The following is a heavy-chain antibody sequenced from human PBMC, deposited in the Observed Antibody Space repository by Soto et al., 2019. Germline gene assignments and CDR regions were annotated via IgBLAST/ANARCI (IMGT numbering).Heavy chain of an antibody. V-gene: IGHV1-69*13. J-gene: IGHJ6*02. CDR2: IIPIFGTA. CDR3: ARRSTVTTALYYYGMDV. D-gene: IGHD4-4*01. Sequence: SVKVSCKASGGTFSSYAISWVRQAPGQGLEWMGGIIPIFGTANYAQKFQGRVTITADESTSTAYMELSSLRSEDTAVYYCARRSTVTTALYYYGMDVWGQGTTVTVSS. CDR1: GGTFSSYA.